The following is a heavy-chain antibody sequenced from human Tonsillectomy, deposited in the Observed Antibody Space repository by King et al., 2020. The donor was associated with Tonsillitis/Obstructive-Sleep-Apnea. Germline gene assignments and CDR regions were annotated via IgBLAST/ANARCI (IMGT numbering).Heavy chain of an antibody. J-gene: IGHJ6*02. V-gene: IGHV1-69*10. CDR2: IIPMLGVT. Sequence: VQLVESGAEVKKPGSSVRVSCKASGGTLRNSAISWVRQAPGQALEWMGAIIPMLGVTNDAQKFQGRVTITADTSTDTVYMELSSLRSEDTALYYCARDRCSSSNVFHCYSRIYYTYGLDVWGQGTTVTVSS. D-gene: IGHD2-2*01. CDR3: ARDRCSSSNVFHCYSRIYYTYGLDV. CDR1: GGTLRNSA.